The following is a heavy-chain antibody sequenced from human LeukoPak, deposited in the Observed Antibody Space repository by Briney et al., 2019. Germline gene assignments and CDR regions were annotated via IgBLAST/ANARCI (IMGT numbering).Heavy chain of an antibody. V-gene: IGHV1-46*01. CDR1: GYTFTSYY. CDR2: INPSGGST. J-gene: IGHJ4*02. CDR3: ARARLPGSGGSCSDY. D-gene: IGHD2-15*01. Sequence: ASVTVSCEASGYTFTSYYMHWVRQAPGQGLEWMGIINPSGGSTSYAQKFQGRVTMTRDTSTSTVYMELSSLRSEDTAVYYCARARLPGSGGSCSDYWGQGTLVTVSS.